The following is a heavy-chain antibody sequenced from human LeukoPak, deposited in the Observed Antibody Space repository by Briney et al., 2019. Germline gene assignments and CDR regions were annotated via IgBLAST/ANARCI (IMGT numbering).Heavy chain of an antibody. CDR3: ARGTPTMILQKSPYYFDY. CDR1: GGSISGYY. V-gene: IGHV4-59*12. D-gene: IGHD3-22*01. CDR2: IYYSGST. Sequence: SETLSLTCTVSGGSISGYYWRWIREPPGQGLERSLYIYYSGSTNYNPSLESRVTISVDTSKKQFSLKLSSVTAADTAVYYYARGTPTMILQKSPYYFDYWGQGTLVTVSS. J-gene: IGHJ4*02.